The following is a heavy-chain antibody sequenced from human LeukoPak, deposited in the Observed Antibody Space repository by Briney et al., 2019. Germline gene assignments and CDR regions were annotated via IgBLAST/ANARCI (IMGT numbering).Heavy chain of an antibody. CDR1: GGSISRDY. Sequence: SETLSLTCTVSGGSISRDYWSWIRQPPGKGLEWIGYIYYTGSTNYNPSLNSRVTISLETSNNQFSLNLSSVTAADTAVYYCARDGSGGGYYYYYMDVWGKGTTVTVSS. D-gene: IGHD3-16*01. CDR2: IYYTGST. CDR3: ARDGSGGGYYYYYMDV. J-gene: IGHJ6*03. V-gene: IGHV4-59*01.